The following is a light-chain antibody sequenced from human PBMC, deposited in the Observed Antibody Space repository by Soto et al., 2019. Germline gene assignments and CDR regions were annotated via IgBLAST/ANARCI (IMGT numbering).Light chain of an antibody. V-gene: IGKV3-11*01. CDR1: QRVSRN. J-gene: IGKJ4*01. Sequence: EIVMTQSPATPSVSPGERATLACRASQRVSRNLAWYQQKPGQAPRLLIYDASNRATGIPARFSGSGSGTDFTLTISSLEPEDFAVYYCQQRSNWPPITFGGGTKVDIK. CDR2: DAS. CDR3: QQRSNWPPIT.